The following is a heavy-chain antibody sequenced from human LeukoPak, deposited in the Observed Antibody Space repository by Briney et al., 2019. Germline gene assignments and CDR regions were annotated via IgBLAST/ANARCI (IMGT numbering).Heavy chain of an antibody. J-gene: IGHJ3*02. V-gene: IGHV4-4*07. CDR2: IYSRGST. CDR1: GGSISKYY. Sequence: SETLSLTCTVSGGSISKYYWSWIRQPAGKGLEWIGRIYSRGSTNYNPSLQSRLTMSVDTSKNQISLRLNSVTAADTAVYYCARDPMAGTFRAFDIWGQGTMVTVSS. CDR3: ARDPMAGTFRAFDI. D-gene: IGHD6-19*01.